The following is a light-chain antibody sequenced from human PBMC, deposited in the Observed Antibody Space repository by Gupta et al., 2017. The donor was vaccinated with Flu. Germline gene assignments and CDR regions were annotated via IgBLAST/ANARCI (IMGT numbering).Light chain of an antibody. CDR1: KLGDKH. CDR2: QDN. J-gene: IGLJ2*01. Sequence: SYELTQPPSVSVSPGQTASITCSGDKLGDKHACWYQQKPGQSPVLVIYQDNHRPSGIPERFSGSNSGNTATLTISGAQAMDEADYYCQARDPDIVGFGGGTKLTVL. V-gene: IGLV3-1*01. CDR3: QARDPDIVG.